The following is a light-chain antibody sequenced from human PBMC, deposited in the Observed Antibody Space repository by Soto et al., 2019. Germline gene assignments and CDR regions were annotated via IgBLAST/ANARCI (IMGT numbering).Light chain of an antibody. Sequence: QLVLTQSPSASASLGASVTLTCTRSSGHSSYAIAWHQQQPEKGPRYLMKLNSDGSHSKGDGIPDRFSGSSSGAERYLIISRLQSEDEADYYCQTWGTGIHVFGTGTKLTVL. CDR2: LNSDGSH. CDR1: SGHSSYA. J-gene: IGLJ1*01. CDR3: QTWGTGIHV. V-gene: IGLV4-69*01.